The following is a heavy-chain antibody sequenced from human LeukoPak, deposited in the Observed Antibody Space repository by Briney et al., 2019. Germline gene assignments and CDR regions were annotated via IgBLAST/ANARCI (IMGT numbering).Heavy chain of an antibody. Sequence: GGSLRLSCAASGFTFSSYSMTWVRQAPGKGLEWVSYISSSSTIYYADSVKGRFTISRDNAKNSLYLQMNSLRDEDTAVYYCARDLWFGELPTDYWGQGTLVTVSS. V-gene: IGHV3-48*02. CDR1: GFTFSSYS. CDR2: ISSSSTI. J-gene: IGHJ4*02. CDR3: ARDLWFGELPTDY. D-gene: IGHD3-10*01.